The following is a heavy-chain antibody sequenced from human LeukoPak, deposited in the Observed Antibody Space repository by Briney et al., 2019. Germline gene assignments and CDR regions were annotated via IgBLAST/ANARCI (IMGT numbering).Heavy chain of an antibody. J-gene: IGHJ6*04. CDR3: ARVLGYCSGGSCYSEFYGVDV. CDR1: GVSFSGYY. CDR2: INHSGST. Sequence: SETLSLTCAVYGVSFSGYYWSWIRQPPGKGLEWIGEINHSGSTNYNPSLKSRVTISVDTSKNQFSLKLSSVTAADTAVYYCARVLGYCSGGSCYSEFYGVDVWGKGTTVTVSS. V-gene: IGHV4-34*01. D-gene: IGHD2-15*01.